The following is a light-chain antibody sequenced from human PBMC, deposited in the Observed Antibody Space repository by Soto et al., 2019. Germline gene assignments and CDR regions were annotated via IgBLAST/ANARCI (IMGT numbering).Light chain of an antibody. V-gene: IGLV2-8*01. CDR3: AAWDDSLSVWM. CDR1: SSDVGGYNY. Sequence: QSALTQPPSASGSPGQSVTISCTGTSSDVGGYNYVSWYQQHPGKAPKLMIYEVSKRPSGVPDRFSGSKSGNTASLTVSGLQVEDEADYYCAAWDDSLSVWMFGGGTKVTVL. CDR2: EVS. J-gene: IGLJ3*02.